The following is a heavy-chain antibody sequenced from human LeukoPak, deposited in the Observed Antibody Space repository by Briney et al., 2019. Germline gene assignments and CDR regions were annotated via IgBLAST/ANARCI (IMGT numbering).Heavy chain of an antibody. CDR1: GFTFSSYA. Sequence: TGGSLRLSCSASGFTFSSYAMHWVRQAPGTGLEYVSAISSNGGSTYYADSVKGRFTISRDNSKNTLYLQMSSLRAEDTAVYYCVKVHVAPTRYYFDYWGQGTLVTVSS. V-gene: IGHV3-64D*06. D-gene: IGHD2-21*01. J-gene: IGHJ4*02. CDR3: VKVHVAPTRYYFDY. CDR2: ISSNGGST.